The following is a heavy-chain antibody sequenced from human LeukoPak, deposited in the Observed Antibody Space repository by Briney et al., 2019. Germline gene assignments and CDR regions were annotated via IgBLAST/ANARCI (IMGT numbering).Heavy chain of an antibody. J-gene: IGHJ6*03. CDR2: IYYSGST. Sequence: SETLSLTCTVSGGSISSHYWSWIRQPPGKGLEWIGYIYYSGSTNCNPSLKSRGTISIDTSKNQFSLKLNSVTAADTAVYYCARDFRDGDSVFYYYYMDVWGKGTTVTVSS. V-gene: IGHV4-59*11. CDR3: ARDFRDGDSVFYYYYMDV. D-gene: IGHD4-17*01. CDR1: GGSISSHY.